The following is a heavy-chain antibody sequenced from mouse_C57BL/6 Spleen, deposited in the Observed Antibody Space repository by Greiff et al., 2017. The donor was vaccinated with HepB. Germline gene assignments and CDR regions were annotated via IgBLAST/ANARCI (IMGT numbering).Heavy chain of an antibody. D-gene: IGHD3-2*02. Sequence: QVTLKESGPGILQPSQTLSLTCSFSGFSLSTFGMGVGWIRQPSGKGLEWLAHIWWDDDKYYNPALKSRLTISKDTSKNQVFLKIANVDTADTATYYCARTEAAMTAQAAWFAYWGQGTLVTVSA. V-gene: IGHV8-8*01. J-gene: IGHJ3*01. CDR2: IWWDDDK. CDR3: ARTEAAMTAQAAWFAY. CDR1: GFSLSTFGMG.